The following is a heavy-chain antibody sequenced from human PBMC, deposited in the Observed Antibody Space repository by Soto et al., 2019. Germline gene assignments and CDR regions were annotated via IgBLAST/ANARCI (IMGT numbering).Heavy chain of an antibody. Sequence: SETLSLTCAVSGYSISSGYYWGWLRQPAGKGLEWIGSIYHSGSTYYNPSLKSRVTISIDRSKNQFSLKLSSVTAADTAVYYCARVTVTFGGVIGAFDYWGQGTLVTVSS. V-gene: IGHV4-38-2*01. CDR3: ARVTVTFGGVIGAFDY. D-gene: IGHD3-16*02. CDR1: GYSISSGYY. CDR2: IYHSGST. J-gene: IGHJ4*02.